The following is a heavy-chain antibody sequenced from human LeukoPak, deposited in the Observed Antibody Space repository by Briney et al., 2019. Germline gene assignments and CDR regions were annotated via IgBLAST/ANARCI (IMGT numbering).Heavy chain of an antibody. D-gene: IGHD6-13*01. J-gene: IGHJ4*02. CDR3: ARGPGSSWLVDY. CDR2: INSSGGST. CDR1: GYTFTSYY. Sequence: AGSVKVSCKASGYTFTSYYMHWVRQAPGQGLEWMGMINSSGGSTSYAHKFQGRFTITRDKSTSTIYMELSSLRTEDRAVYYWARGPGSSWLVDYWGQGTLVTVSS. V-gene: IGHV1-46*01.